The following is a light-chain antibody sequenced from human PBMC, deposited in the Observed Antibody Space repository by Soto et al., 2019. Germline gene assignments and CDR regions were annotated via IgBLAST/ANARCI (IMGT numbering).Light chain of an antibody. CDR3: SSYTSISTWV. CDR2: EVT. J-gene: IGLJ3*02. CDR1: SSDVGSFKY. Sequence: QSALTQPASVSGSPGQSITISCTGTSSDVGSFKYVSWYQQHPGKAPKLMIYEVTSRPSGVSYRFSGSKSDNTASLTISGLQAEDEADYYCSSYTSISTWVFGGGTQLTVL. V-gene: IGLV2-14*01.